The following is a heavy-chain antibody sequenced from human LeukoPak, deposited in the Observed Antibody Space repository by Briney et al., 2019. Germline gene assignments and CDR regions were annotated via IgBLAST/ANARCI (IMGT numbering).Heavy chain of an antibody. Sequence: ASVKVSCKASAYTFTGYYMHWVRQAPGQGLEWMGWIDPNNCSAKYAQKFQGRVTMTRDTYISTVYVELSGLRPDDTAVYYCTRGREINCSGGSCYPFDYWGQGTLVTVSS. CDR1: AYTFTGYY. CDR3: TRGREINCSGGSCYPFDY. V-gene: IGHV1-2*02. D-gene: IGHD2-15*01. J-gene: IGHJ4*02. CDR2: IDPNNCSA.